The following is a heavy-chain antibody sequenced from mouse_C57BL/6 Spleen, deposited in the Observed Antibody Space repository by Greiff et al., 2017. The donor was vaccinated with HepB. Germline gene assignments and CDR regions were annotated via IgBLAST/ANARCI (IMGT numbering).Heavy chain of an antibody. J-gene: IGHJ4*01. CDR2: ISSGSSTI. CDR1: GFTFSDYG. Sequence: EVHLVESGGGLVKPGGSLKLSCAASGFTFSDYGMHWVRQAPEKGLEWVAYISSGSSTIYYADTVKGRFTISRDNAKNTLFLQMTSLRSEDTAMYYCARYYSKRAMDYWGQGTSVTVSS. D-gene: IGHD2-5*01. CDR3: ARYYSKRAMDY. V-gene: IGHV5-17*01.